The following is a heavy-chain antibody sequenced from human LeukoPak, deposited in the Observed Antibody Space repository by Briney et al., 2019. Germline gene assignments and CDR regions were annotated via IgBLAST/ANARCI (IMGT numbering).Heavy chain of an antibody. CDR1: GFTFSSYS. V-gene: IGHV3-21*01. D-gene: IGHD1-7*01. CDR3: AREGITGTTRGYFDY. CDR2: ISSSSSYI. J-gene: IGHJ4*02. Sequence: PGGSLRLSCAASGFTFSSYSMNWVRQAPGKGLEWVSFISSSSSYIYYADSVKGRFTISRDNAKNSLYLQMNSLRAEDTAVYDCAREGITGTTRGYFDYWGQGTLVTVSS.